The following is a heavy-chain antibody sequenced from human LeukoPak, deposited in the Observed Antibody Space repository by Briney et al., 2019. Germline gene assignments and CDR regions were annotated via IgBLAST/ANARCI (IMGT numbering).Heavy chain of an antibody. J-gene: IGHJ6*03. CDR1: GFTLSSYN. Sequence: GGSLRLSCVASGFTLSSYNMKWDRQAPGKGLEWVSSISWRNIDIEYADSVKGRFTISRDNSKNTLYLQMNSLRAEDTAVYYCAKEGDGGVTRYYYMDVWGKGTTVTVSS. D-gene: IGHD3-16*01. CDR3: AKEGDGGVTRYYYMDV. V-gene: IGHV3-21*01. CDR2: ISWRNIDI.